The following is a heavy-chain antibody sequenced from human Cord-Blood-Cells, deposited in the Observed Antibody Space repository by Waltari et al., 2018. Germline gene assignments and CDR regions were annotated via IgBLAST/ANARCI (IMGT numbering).Heavy chain of an antibody. V-gene: IGHV1-69*01. J-gene: IGHJ4*02. CDR2: IIPIFGTA. CDR1: GGTFSSYA. CDR3: ARGSYYDFWSGYYFDY. Sequence: QVQLVQSGAEVKKPGSSVKVSCKASGGTFSSYAISWVRQAPGQGLEWMGGIIPIFGTANYAQKFQGRVMITADESTSTAYMELSSLRSEDTAVYYCARGSYYDFWSGYYFDYWGQGTLVTVSS. D-gene: IGHD3-3*01.